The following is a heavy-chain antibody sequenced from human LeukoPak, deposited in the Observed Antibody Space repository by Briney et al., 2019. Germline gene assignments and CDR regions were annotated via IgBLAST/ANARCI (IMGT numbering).Heavy chain of an antibody. D-gene: IGHD1-26*01. V-gene: IGHV3-53*01. J-gene: IGHJ4*02. CDR1: GFTVSSNY. CDR2: IYTNGNT. Sequence: GGSLRLSCAASGFTVSSNYMSWVRQAPGKGLEWVSVIYTNGNTYYAESVKGRFTISRDSSKNTLYLQMNSLRADDTAVYYCARGSDPRMGYYFHAWGQGTLVTVSS. CDR3: ARGSDPRMGYYFHA.